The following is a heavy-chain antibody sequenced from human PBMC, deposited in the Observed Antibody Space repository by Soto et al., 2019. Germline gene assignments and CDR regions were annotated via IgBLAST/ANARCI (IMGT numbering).Heavy chain of an antibody. D-gene: IGHD6-19*01. J-gene: IGHJ6*02. V-gene: IGHV1-69*13. Sequence: SVKVSCKASGASFSSYAFSWLRQAPGQGLEWMGGIVPHSGTSNYAQKFQGRVTITADESTSTAYMELSSLRSEDTAVYYCARVPAVTGTYYYYYYGMDVWGQGTTVTVSS. CDR1: GASFSSYA. CDR2: IVPHSGTS. CDR3: ARVPAVTGTYYYYYYGMDV.